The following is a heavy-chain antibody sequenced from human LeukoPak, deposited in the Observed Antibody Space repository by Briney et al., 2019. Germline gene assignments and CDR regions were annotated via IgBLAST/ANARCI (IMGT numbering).Heavy chain of an antibody. D-gene: IGHD3-10*01. J-gene: IGHJ4*02. Sequence: SETLSLTCAVYGGSFSGYYWSWIRQPPGKGLEWIGEINHSGSTNYNPSLKSRVTISVDTSKNQFSLKLSSVTAADTAVYYCARRELLWFGELLFDYWGQGTLVTVSS. CDR3: ARRELLWFGELLFDY. V-gene: IGHV4-34*01. CDR2: INHSGST. CDR1: GGSFSGYY.